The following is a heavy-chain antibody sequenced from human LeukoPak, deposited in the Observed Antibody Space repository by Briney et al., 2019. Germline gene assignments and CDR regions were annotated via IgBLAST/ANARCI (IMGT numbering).Heavy chain of an antibody. D-gene: IGHD6-13*01. Sequence: PSQTLSLTCTVSGGSISSGDYYWSWIRQPPGKGLEWIGYIYYSGSTYYNPSIKSRVTISVDTSKNQFSLKLSSVTATDTAVYYCARAPYSSSWYVDYWGQGTLVTVSS. CDR1: GGSISSGDYY. J-gene: IGHJ4*02. CDR3: ARAPYSSSWYVDY. CDR2: IYYSGST. V-gene: IGHV4-30-4*01.